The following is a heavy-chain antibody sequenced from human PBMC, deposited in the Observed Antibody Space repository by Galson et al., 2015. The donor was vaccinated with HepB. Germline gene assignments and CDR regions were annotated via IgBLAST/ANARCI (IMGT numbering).Heavy chain of an antibody. D-gene: IGHD5-24*01. Sequence: SLRLSCAASGFTFSSYGMNWVRQAPGKGLEWVAFIRNDGSNKYYADSVKGRFTISRDNYKNTLYLQMNSLRAEDTAVYYCAKDLLSSRNSRDGYKVGGYFQHWGQGTLVTVSS. CDR1: GFTFSSYG. CDR3: AKDLLSSRNSRDGYKVGGYFQH. CDR2: IRNDGSNK. V-gene: IGHV3-30*02. J-gene: IGHJ1*01.